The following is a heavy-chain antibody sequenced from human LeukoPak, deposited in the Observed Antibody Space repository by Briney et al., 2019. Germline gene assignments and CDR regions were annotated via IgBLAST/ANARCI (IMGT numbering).Heavy chain of an antibody. J-gene: IGHJ4*02. Sequence: SGGSLRLSCAASGFTFSGYAMSWLRQAPGKGLEFVSAISGDTGSTFYADSVKGRFTISRDNAKNTLYLQMNSLRAEDTAVYYCARSPVLRYFDWLFFDYWGQGTLVTVSS. V-gene: IGHV3-23*01. CDR3: ARSPVLRYFDWLFFDY. D-gene: IGHD3-9*01. CDR2: ISGDTGST. CDR1: GFTFSGYA.